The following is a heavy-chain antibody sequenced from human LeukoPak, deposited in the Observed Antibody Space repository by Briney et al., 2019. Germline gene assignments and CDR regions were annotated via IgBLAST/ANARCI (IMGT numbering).Heavy chain of an antibody. CDR1: GFTFSSYE. D-gene: IGHD1-26*01. J-gene: IGHJ4*02. CDR3: ARGIRSWAGY. Sequence: PGGSLRLSCAASGFTFSSYEMNWVRQAPGKGLEWVSYISSSGSTIYYADSVKGRFTISRDNAKNSLYLQMYSLRAEDTAVYYCARGIRSWAGYWGQGTLVTVSS. CDR2: ISSSGSTI. V-gene: IGHV3-48*03.